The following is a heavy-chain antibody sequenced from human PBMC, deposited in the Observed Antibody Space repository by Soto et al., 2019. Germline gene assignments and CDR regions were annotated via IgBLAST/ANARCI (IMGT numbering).Heavy chain of an antibody. J-gene: IGHJ4*02. CDR2: VFPGDSDT. CDR3: ARFNGDFEVF. V-gene: IGHV5-51*01. Sequence: EVQLVQSGTEVKKPGESLKISCKASGYSFSTYWIGWVRQVPGKGLEWMGIVFPGDSDTRYSPSFQGQVTISADKSISTAYLQWSSLKASDTAMYYCARFNGDFEVFWGQGTLVTVSS. CDR1: GYSFSTYW. D-gene: IGHD4-17*01.